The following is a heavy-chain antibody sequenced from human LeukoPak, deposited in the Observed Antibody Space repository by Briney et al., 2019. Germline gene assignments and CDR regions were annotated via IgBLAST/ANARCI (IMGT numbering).Heavy chain of an antibody. CDR3: ARAAGYSYGDGYFDY. Sequence: ASVKVSCKASGYTFTGYYMHWVRQAPGQGLEWMGRINPNSGGTNYAQKFQGRVTMTRDTSISTAYMELSRLRSDDTAMYYCARAAGYSYGDGYFDYWGQGTLVTVSS. J-gene: IGHJ4*02. CDR2: INPNSGGT. CDR1: GYTFTGYY. D-gene: IGHD5-18*01. V-gene: IGHV1-2*06.